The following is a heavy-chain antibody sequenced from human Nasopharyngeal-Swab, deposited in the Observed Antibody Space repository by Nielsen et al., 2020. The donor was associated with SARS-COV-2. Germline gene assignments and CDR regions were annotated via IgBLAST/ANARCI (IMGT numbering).Heavy chain of an antibody. V-gene: IGHV3-23*01. J-gene: IGHJ4*02. CDR2: ISGSGGST. Sequence: GGSLRLSCAASGFTFSSYAMSWVRQAPGKGLEWVSAISGSGGSTYYADSVKGRFTISRDNSKNTLYLQMNSLRAEDTAVYYCARGGTAMVTGLDYWGQGTLVTVSS. CDR1: GFTFSSYA. D-gene: IGHD5-18*01. CDR3: ARGGTAMVTGLDY.